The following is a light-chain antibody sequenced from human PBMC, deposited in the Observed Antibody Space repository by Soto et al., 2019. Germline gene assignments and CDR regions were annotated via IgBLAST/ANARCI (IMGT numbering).Light chain of an antibody. V-gene: IGLV1-36*01. CDR1: SSNIGNNA. CDR2: YDD. J-gene: IGLJ1*01. Sequence: QYVLTQPPSVSEAPRQRVTISCSGSSSNIGNNAVNWYQQLPGKAPKLLIYYDDLLPSGVSDRFSGSKSGTSASLAISGLQSEDEADYYCAAWDDSLNGQVFGTGTKLTVL. CDR3: AAWDDSLNGQV.